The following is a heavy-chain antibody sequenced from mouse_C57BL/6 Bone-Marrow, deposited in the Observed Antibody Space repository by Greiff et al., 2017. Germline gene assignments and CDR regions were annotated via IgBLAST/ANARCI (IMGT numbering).Heavy chain of an antibody. D-gene: IGHD2-5*01. V-gene: IGHV1-82*01. CDR1: GYAFSSSW. J-gene: IGHJ2*01. CDR2: IYPGDGDT. CDR3: ARGGYSNPCYFDY. Sequence: VKLQESGPELVKPGASVKISCKASGYAFSSSWMNWVKQRPGKGLEWIGRIYPGDGDTNYNGKFKGKATLTADKSSSTAYMQLSSLTSEDSAVYFCARGGYSNPCYFDYWGQGTTLTVSS.